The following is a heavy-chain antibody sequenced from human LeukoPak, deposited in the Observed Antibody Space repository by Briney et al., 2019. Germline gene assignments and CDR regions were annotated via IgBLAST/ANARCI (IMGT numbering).Heavy chain of an antibody. D-gene: IGHD3-22*01. Sequence: GGSLRLSCAASGFTVSSNYMSWVRQAPGKGLEWVSVIYSGGSTYYADSVKGRFTISRDNSKNTLYLQMNSLRAEDTAVYYCARGGRYDSSGYYLIWGQGTLVTVSS. J-gene: IGHJ4*02. CDR3: ARGGRYDSSGYYLI. V-gene: IGHV3-66*01. CDR2: IYSGGST. CDR1: GFTVSSNY.